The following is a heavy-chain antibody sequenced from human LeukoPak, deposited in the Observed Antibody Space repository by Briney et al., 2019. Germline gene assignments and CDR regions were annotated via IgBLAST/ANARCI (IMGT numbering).Heavy chain of an antibody. J-gene: IGHJ6*03. CDR2: IHWNGGRT. D-gene: IGHD3-10*01. CDR1: GFTFDNYG. V-gene: IGHV3-20*04. Sequence: GGSLRLSCAASGFTFDNYGINWVRQAPGKGLEWVSRIHWNGGRTGYADSVKGRFTISRDNAKNSLYLQMNSLRVEDTALYYCARDGMVRGTNYYYYYMDVWGKGTTVTISS. CDR3: ARDGMVRGTNYYYYYMDV.